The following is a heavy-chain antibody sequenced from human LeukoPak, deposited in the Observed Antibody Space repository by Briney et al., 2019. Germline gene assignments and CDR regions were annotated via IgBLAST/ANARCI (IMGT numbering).Heavy chain of an antibody. CDR3: VKDPGYSGYDWGYFDY. CDR2: ISSNGGST. D-gene: IGHD5-12*01. Sequence: PGGSLRLSCSASGFSFSSSGVHSVRQAPGKGLEYVSAISSNGGSTYYADSVKGRFTISRDNSKNTLYLQMSSLRAEDTAVYYCVKDPGYSGYDWGYFDYWGQGTLVTVSS. J-gene: IGHJ4*03. V-gene: IGHV3-64D*09. CDR1: GFSFSSSG.